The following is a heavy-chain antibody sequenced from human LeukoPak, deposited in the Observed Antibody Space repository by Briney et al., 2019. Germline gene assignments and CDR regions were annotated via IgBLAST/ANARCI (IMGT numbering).Heavy chain of an antibody. CDR3: ARVLRYCSGGNCYSGGLGYMDV. V-gene: IGHV3-23*01. CDR1: GFTFSSYA. CDR2: ISASGGST. Sequence: GGSLRLSCAASGFTFSSYAMSWVRQAPGKGLEWDSAISASGGSTYYADSVKGRFTISRDNSKNTLYLQMNSLRAEDTAVYYCARVLRYCSGGNCYSGGLGYMDVWGKGTTVTISS. J-gene: IGHJ6*03. D-gene: IGHD2-15*01.